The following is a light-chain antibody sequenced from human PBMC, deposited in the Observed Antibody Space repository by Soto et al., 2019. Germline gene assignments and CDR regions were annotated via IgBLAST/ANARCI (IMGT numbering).Light chain of an antibody. Sequence: QSVLAQPASVSGSPGQSITISCTGTSSDVGGYNYVSWYQQHPGKAPKLMIYEVSNRPSGVSNRFSGSKSGNTASLTISGLQAEDEADYYCRSYTSSSNYSYVFGTGTKVTV. J-gene: IGLJ1*01. CDR2: EVS. CDR1: SSDVGGYNY. CDR3: RSYTSSSNYSYV. V-gene: IGLV2-14*01.